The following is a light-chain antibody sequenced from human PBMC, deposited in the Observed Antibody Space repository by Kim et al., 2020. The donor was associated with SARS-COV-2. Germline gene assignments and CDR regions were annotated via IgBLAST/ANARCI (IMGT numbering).Light chain of an antibody. Sequence: AALGDAACITCRARLSSSSNLAWYKQRPEKTPRLLIYSAFTLHSGVPSKFSGSGSGTDFTLTITSLRPEDFVTYNCQQQNSFPLTFGGGATVDIK. J-gene: IGKJ4*01. CDR1: LSSSSN. CDR2: SAF. CDR3: QQQNSFPLT. V-gene: IGKV1-9*01.